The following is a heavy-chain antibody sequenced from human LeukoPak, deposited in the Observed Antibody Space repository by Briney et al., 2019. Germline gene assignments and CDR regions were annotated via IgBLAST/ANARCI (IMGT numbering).Heavy chain of an antibody. D-gene: IGHD3-10*02. Sequence: GGSLRLSCAASGFTFSSYEMNWVRQAPGKGLEWVSYISSSGSTIYYADSVKGRFTISRDNAKNSLYLQMNSLGAEDTAVYYCAELGITMIGGVWGKGTTVTTSS. CDR3: AELGITMIGGV. V-gene: IGHV3-48*03. CDR1: GFTFSSYE. CDR2: ISSSGSTI. J-gene: IGHJ6*04.